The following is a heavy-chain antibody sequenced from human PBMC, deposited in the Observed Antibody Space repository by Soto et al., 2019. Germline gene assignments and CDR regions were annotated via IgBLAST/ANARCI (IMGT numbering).Heavy chain of an antibody. Sequence: EVKLLESGGGLVQPGESLGLSCAASGFRFWTYSMSWVRQAPGKGLEWVSGISGDGSATSYADSLKGRFTVSRDNSKDTLFLQMNTLRVEDTAVYYCAKTRLYDNNDYHRDGFDVWGPGTAVTVS. D-gene: IGHD5-12*01. CDR3: AKTRLYDNNDYHRDGFDV. J-gene: IGHJ3*01. CDR1: GFRFWTYS. V-gene: IGHV3-23*01. CDR2: ISGDGSAT.